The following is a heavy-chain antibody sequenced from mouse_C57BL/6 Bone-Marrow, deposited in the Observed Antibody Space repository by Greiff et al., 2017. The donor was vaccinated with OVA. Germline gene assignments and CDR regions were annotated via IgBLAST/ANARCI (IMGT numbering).Heavy chain of an antibody. Sequence: QVQLKQPGAELVMPGASVKLSCKASGYTFTSYWMHWVKQRPGQGLEWIGEIDPSDSYTNYNQKFKGKSTLTVDKSSSTAYMQLSSLTSEDSAVYYCARWGYCGSRDWYFDVWGTGTTVTVSS. CDR1: GYTFTSYW. J-gene: IGHJ1*03. CDR3: ARWGYCGSRDWYFDV. V-gene: IGHV1-69*01. D-gene: IGHD1-1*01. CDR2: IDPSDSYT.